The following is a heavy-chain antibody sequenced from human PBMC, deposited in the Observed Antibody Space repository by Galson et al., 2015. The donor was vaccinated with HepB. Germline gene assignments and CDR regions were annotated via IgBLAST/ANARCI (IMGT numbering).Heavy chain of an antibody. Sequence: SVKVSCKASGYTFTSYGISWVRQAPGQGLEWMGWISAYNGNTNYAQKLQGRVTMTTDTSTSTAYMELRSLRSDDTAVYYCASKSPGLGSDYSRAFDIWGQGTMVTVSS. CDR1: GYTFTSYG. D-gene: IGHD1-26*01. J-gene: IGHJ3*02. V-gene: IGHV1-18*01. CDR3: ASKSPGLGSDYSRAFDI. CDR2: ISAYNGNT.